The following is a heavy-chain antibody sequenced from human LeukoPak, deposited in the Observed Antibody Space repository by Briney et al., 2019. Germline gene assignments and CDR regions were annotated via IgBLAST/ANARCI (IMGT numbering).Heavy chain of an antibody. J-gene: IGHJ3*02. CDR1: GFTFSSKA. Sequence: PGGSLRLSCVASGFTFSSKAMNWVRQAPGKGLERVSAISNYGGTTLYADSVRGRFIISRDNSKNTLYLQMSSLRVEDTALYYCAASITMIDDALDMWGQGTMITVSS. CDR3: AASITMIDDALDM. CDR2: ISNYGGTT. V-gene: IGHV3-23*01. D-gene: IGHD3-22*01.